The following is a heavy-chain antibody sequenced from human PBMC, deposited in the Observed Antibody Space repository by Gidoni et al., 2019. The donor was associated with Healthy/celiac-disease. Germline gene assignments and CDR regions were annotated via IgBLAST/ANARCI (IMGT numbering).Heavy chain of an antibody. J-gene: IGHJ4*02. Sequence: QVQLVQSGAEVKKPGASVKVSCKASGSTFTSYAMHWVRQAPGQRLEWMGWINAGNGNTKYSQKFQGRVTITRDTSASTAYMELSSLRSEDTAVYYCARGINYYDSSGYYSTEYYFDYWGQGTLVTVSS. D-gene: IGHD3-22*01. V-gene: IGHV1-3*01. CDR2: INAGNGNT. CDR3: ARGINYYDSSGYYSTEYYFDY. CDR1: GSTFTSYA.